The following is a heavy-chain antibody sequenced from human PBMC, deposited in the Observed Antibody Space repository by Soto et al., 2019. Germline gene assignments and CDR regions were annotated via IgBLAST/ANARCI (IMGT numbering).Heavy chain of an antibody. D-gene: IGHD3-16*02. J-gene: IGHJ6*03. CDR2: IVVGSGNT. CDR1: GFTFTSSA. V-gene: IGHV1-58*02. Sequence: GASVKVSCTASGFTFTSSAMQWVRQARGQRLEWIGWIVVGSGNTNYAQKFQERVTITRDMSTSTAYMELSSLRSEDTAVYYCAAGTRYPYYYMDVWGKGTTVTVSS. CDR3: AAGTRYPYYYMDV.